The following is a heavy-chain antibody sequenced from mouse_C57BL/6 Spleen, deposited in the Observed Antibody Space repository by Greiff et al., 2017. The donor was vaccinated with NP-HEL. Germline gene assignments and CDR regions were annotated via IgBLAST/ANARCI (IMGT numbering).Heavy chain of an antibody. J-gene: IGHJ3*01. CDR3: ARAYDYDEAWFAY. Sequence: EVQGVESGGDLVKPGGSLKLSCAASGFTFSSYGMSWVRQTPDKRLEWVATISSGGSYTYYPDSVKGRFTISRDNAKNTLYLQMSSLKSEETAMYYCARAYDYDEAWFAYWGQGTLVTVSA. CDR2: ISSGGSYT. V-gene: IGHV5-6*01. CDR1: GFTFSSYG. D-gene: IGHD2-4*01.